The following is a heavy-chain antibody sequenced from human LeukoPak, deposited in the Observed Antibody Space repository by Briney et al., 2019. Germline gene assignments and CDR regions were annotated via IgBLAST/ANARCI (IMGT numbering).Heavy chain of an antibody. D-gene: IGHD3-16*02. CDR2: INHSGST. J-gene: IGHJ3*02. Sequence: PSETLSLTCAVYGGSFSGYYWSWIRQPPGKGLEWIGEINHSGSTNYNPFLKSRVTMSVDTSKNQFSLKLSSVTAADTAVYCCARSNYVWGSYRPRQSDAFDIWGQGTMVTVSS. CDR3: ARSNYVWGSYRPRQSDAFDI. V-gene: IGHV4-34*01. CDR1: GGSFSGYY.